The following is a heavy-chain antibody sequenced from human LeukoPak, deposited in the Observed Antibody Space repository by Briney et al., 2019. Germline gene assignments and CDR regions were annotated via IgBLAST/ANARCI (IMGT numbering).Heavy chain of an antibody. CDR1: GYTFTGYY. CDR2: INPNSGGT. Sequence: ASVKVSCKASGYTFTGYYMHWVRQAPGQGLEWMGWINPNSGGTNYAQKFQGRVTMTRDTSIGTTYMELSRLRSDDTAVYYCARGQRITIFGVSDNWFDPWGQGTLVTVSS. CDR3: ARGQRITIFGVSDNWFDP. V-gene: IGHV1-2*02. J-gene: IGHJ5*02. D-gene: IGHD3-3*01.